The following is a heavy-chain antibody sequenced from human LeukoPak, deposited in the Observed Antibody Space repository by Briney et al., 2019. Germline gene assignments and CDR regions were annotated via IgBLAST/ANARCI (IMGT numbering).Heavy chain of an antibody. V-gene: IGHV1-24*01. CDR2: FDPEDGET. CDR1: GYTFTGYY. CDR3: ATAGPITMVLYYYYGMDV. J-gene: IGHJ6*04. D-gene: IGHD3-10*01. Sequence: ASVKVSCKASGYTFTGYYMHWVRQAPGKGLEWMGGFDPEDGETIYAQKFQGRVTMTEDTSTDTAYMELSSLRSEDTAVYYCATAGPITMVLYYYYGMDVWGKGTTVTVSS.